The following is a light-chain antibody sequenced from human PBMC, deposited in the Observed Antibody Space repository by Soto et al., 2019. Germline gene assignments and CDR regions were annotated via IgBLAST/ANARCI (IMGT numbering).Light chain of an antibody. Sequence: QLVLTQPASASGTPGQRVTISCSGSSSNIESNFVYWYQQFPGTAPRLLIYRNNQRPSGVPDRFSGSKSGTSASLAISALRSEDEADYYCTVWDDSLRGRLFGGGTKLTVL. CDR2: RNN. J-gene: IGLJ2*01. CDR3: TVWDDSLRGRL. CDR1: SSNIESNF. V-gene: IGLV1-47*01.